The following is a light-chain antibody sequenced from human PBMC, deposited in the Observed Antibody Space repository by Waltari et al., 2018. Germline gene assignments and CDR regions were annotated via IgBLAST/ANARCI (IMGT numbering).Light chain of an antibody. J-gene: IGKJ2*01. CDR1: QTVLYSSNTKDY. V-gene: IGKV4-1*01. CDR2: WAS. Sequence: DIVMTHSPDPLAVSLGARATMDCKSNQTVLYSSNTKDYLAWYQQKPGQPPKLVFYWASTREAGVPDRFSASGSGTDFTLTISSLQAEDVAVYYCQQYYSSPYTFGQGTKLEIK. CDR3: QQYYSSPYT.